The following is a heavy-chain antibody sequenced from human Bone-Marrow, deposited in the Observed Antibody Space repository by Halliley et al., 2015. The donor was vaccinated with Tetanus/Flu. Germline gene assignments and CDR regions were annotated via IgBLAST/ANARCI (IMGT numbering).Heavy chain of an antibody. D-gene: IGHD6-13*01. CDR1: GFTFDDYG. J-gene: IGHJ3*02. CDR3: AKKTVQLGIGAFDI. Sequence: SLRLSCVASGFTFDDYGMHWVRQAPGKGLEWVSSINWKSGSIDYADSVKGRFTISRDNAKNSLYLQMNSLRAEDTALYYCAKKTVQLGIGAFDIWGQGPIVTVSS. CDR2: INWKSGSI. V-gene: IGHV3-9*01.